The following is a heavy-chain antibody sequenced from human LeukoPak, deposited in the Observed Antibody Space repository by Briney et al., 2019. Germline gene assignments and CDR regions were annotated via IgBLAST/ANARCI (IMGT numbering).Heavy chain of an antibody. J-gene: IGHJ4*02. D-gene: IGHD6-6*01. CDR3: ARALSIAAHNFDY. Sequence: GGSRRLSCAASGFTFSSYTMSWVRQAPGKVLEWVSYISSSSSTIYYADSVKGRFTISRDNAKNSLYLQMNSLRDEDTAVYYCARALSIAAHNFDYWGQGTLVTVSS. V-gene: IGHV3-48*02. CDR1: GFTFSSYT. CDR2: ISSSSSTI.